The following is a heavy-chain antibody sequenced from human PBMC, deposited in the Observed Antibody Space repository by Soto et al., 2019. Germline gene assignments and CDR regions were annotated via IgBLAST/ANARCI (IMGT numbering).Heavy chain of an antibody. V-gene: IGHV3-30-3*01. CDR2: ISYDGSYT. CDR3: ASAKRAEKHAFDI. J-gene: IGHJ3*02. CDR1: GFSFSDYI. Sequence: GGSLRLSCAASGFSFSDYIMHWVRQVPGKGLEWVALISYDGSYTYYADSVKGRFTISRDNSKNTLYLQMNSLRAEDTAVYYCASAKRAEKHAFDIWGQGTMVTVSS.